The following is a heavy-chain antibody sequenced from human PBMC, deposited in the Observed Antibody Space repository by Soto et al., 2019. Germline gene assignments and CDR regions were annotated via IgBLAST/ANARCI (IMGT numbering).Heavy chain of an antibody. V-gene: IGHV4-31*03. J-gene: IGHJ6*04. Sequence: TLSLTCTVSGGSISSGGYYWSWIRQHPGKGLEWIGYIYYSGSTYYNPSLKSRVTISVDTSKNQFSLKLSSVTAADTAVYYCARAGNDYIWGSHSAYCMDVWGKGTTVTVSS. D-gene: IGHD3-16*01. CDR2: IYYSGST. CDR1: GGSISSGGYY. CDR3: ARAGNDYIWGSHSAYCMDV.